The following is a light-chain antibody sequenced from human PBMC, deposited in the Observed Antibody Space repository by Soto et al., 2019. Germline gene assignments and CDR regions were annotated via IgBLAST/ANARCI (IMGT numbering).Light chain of an antibody. CDR1: QSLSSY. CDR3: QQRSNWPPLT. V-gene: IGKV3-11*01. Sequence: EIVLTQSPATLSLSPGERATLSCRASQSLSSYLAWYQQKPGQAPRLLIYDASNRATGIPARFSGSGSGTDFTLTISSLEPEYFAVYYCQQRSNWPPLTFGRGTKVEIK. CDR2: DAS. J-gene: IGKJ4*01.